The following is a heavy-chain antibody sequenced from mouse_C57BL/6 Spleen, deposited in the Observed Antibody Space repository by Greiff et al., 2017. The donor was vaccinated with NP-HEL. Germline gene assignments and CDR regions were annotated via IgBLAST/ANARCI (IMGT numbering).Heavy chain of an antibody. CDR1: GYTFTSYW. Sequence: VQLQQSGTELVKPGASVKLSCKASGYTFTSYWMHWVKQRPGQGLEWIGNINPSNGGTNYNEKFKSKATLTVDKSSSTAYMQLSSLTSEDSAVYECARQLRLDYAMDYWGQGTSVTVSA. V-gene: IGHV1-53*01. D-gene: IGHD3-2*02. J-gene: IGHJ4*01. CDR3: ARQLRLDYAMDY. CDR2: INPSNGGT.